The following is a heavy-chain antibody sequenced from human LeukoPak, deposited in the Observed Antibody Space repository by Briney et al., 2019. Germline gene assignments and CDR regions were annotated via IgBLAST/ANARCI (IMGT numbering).Heavy chain of an antibody. Sequence: GASVKVSCKASGYTFTGDYIHWVRQAPGQGLEWMGWINPNSGGTNYAEKFQGRVTMTRDTSISIAYMEVTGLTSDDTAVYYCARDVSRDNWFDPWGQGTLVTVSS. D-gene: IGHD2/OR15-2a*01. J-gene: IGHJ5*02. CDR1: GYTFTGDY. CDR3: ARDVSRDNWFDP. V-gene: IGHV1-2*02. CDR2: INPNSGGT.